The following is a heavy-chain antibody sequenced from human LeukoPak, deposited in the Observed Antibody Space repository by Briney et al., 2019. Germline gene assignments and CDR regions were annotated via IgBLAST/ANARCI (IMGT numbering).Heavy chain of an antibody. V-gene: IGHV3-30-3*01. Sequence: GGSLRLSCAASGFTFNNYAMHWVRQAQGKGLEWVAVISYDGSNKFYADSVKGRCSISRDYSKNALYLQINSLRAEDTAVYYCARDRSIGMTTADRSLEYWGQGILVTVSS. CDR1: GFTFNNYA. CDR2: ISYDGSNK. D-gene: IGHD3-22*01. CDR3: ARDRSIGMTTADRSLEY. J-gene: IGHJ4*02.